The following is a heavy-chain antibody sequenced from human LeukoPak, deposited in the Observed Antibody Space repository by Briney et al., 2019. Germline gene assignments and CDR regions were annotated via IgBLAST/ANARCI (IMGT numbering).Heavy chain of an antibody. Sequence: SETLSLTCAVYGGSFSNYFWNWIRQPPGKGLEWIAEIHHTGHINYNPSLKSRVTVSVDRSKNQFSLKLTSVTAADTADYYCALFEVVVGSTQDFWGQGTLVTVSS. D-gene: IGHD2-15*01. J-gene: IGHJ4*02. V-gene: IGHV4-34*01. CDR1: GGSFSNYF. CDR2: IHHTGHI. CDR3: ALFEVVVGSTQDF.